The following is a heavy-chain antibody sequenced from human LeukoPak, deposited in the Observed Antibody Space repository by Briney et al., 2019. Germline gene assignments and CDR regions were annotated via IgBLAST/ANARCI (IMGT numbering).Heavy chain of an antibody. CDR2: IIPIFGTA. V-gene: IGHV1-69*05. J-gene: IGHJ4*02. CDR1: GGTFSSYA. Sequence: GASVKVSCKASGGTFSSYAISWVRQAPGQGLEWMGGIIPIFGTANYAQKFQGRVTITTDESTSTAYMELSSLRSEDTAVYYCARVTESTDLTFDYWGQGTLVTVSS. CDR3: ARVTESTDLTFDY.